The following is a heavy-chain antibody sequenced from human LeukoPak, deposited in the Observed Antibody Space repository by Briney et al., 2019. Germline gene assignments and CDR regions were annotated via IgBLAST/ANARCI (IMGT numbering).Heavy chain of an antibody. V-gene: IGHV4-34*01. CDR1: GGSFSGYY. D-gene: IGHD1-14*01. J-gene: IGHJ4*02. Sequence: SETLSLTCAVYGGSFSGYYWSWIRQPPGKGLEWIGEINHSGSTNYNPSLKSRVTISVDTSKNQFSLKLSSVTAADTAVYYCARGQVGYHQRYWGQGTLVTVSS. CDR3: ARGQVGYHQRY. CDR2: INHSGST.